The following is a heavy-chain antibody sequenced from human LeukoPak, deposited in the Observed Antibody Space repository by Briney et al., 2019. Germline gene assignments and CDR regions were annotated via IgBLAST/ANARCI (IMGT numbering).Heavy chain of an antibody. CDR3: ARGFIVVVPDAFDI. Sequence: SETLSLTCAVSGGSISSSNWWSWVRQPPGKGLEWIGEIYHSGSTYYNPSLKSRVTISVDRSKNQFSLKLSSVTAADTAVYYCARGFIVVVPDAFDIWGQGTMVTVSS. D-gene: IGHD2-2*01. CDR1: GGSISSSNW. CDR2: IYHSGST. V-gene: IGHV4-4*02. J-gene: IGHJ3*02.